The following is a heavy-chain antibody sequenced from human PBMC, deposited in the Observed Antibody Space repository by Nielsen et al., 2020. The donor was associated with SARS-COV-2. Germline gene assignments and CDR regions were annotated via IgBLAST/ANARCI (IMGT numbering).Heavy chain of an antibody. Sequence: GESLKISCAASGFSFDTYWMHWVRQSPGKGLVWLARINPDSISTTYAHSVEGRFTISRDNTKNTVYLQMIRLSVEDSAMYYCAGQNGKDYYFFYMDVWGKGTTVSVSS. CDR1: GFSFDTYW. CDR2: INPDSIST. V-gene: IGHV3-74*01. CDR3: AGQNGKDYYFFYMDV. J-gene: IGHJ6*03. D-gene: IGHD2-8*01.